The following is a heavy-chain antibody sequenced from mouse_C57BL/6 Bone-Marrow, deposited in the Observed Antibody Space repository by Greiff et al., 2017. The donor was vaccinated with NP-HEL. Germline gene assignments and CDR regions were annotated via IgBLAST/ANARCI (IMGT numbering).Heavy chain of an antibody. D-gene: IGHD2-3*01. Sequence: QVQLQQSGPGLVAPSQSLSITCTVSGFSLTSYAISWVRQPPGKGLEWLGVIWTGGGTNYNSALKSRLSISKDNSKSQVFLKMNSLQTDDTARYYCARNYDGYYPLFDYWGQGTTLTVSS. CDR3: ARNYDGYYPLFDY. V-gene: IGHV2-9-1*01. J-gene: IGHJ2*01. CDR2: IWTGGGT. CDR1: GFSLTSYA.